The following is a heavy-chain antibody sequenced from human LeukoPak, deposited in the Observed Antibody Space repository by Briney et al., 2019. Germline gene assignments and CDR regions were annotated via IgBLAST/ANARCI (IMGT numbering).Heavy chain of an antibody. J-gene: IGHJ4*02. CDR2: ISYTGSNE. CDR3: AKGHYDSSGYYFDY. V-gene: IGHV3-30*18. D-gene: IGHD3-22*01. CDR1: GFTFSNYG. Sequence: GGSLRLSCAASGFTFSNYGMHWVRQAPGKGLEWVAVISYTGSNEYYPDSVKGRFTISRDNSNNTLYLQMNSLRAEDTAVYYCAKGHYDSSGYYFDYWGQGTLVTVSS.